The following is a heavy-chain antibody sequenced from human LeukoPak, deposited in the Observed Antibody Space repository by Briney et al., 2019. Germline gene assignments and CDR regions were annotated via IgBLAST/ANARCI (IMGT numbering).Heavy chain of an antibody. J-gene: IGHJ3*02. Sequence: GGSLRLSCAASGFTFSSYRMNWVRQAPGKGLEWVSVIYSGGSTYYADSVKGRFTISRDNSKKTLYLQMNSLRAEDTAIYYCAKALFGDRRVGAFDIWGLGTMLTVSS. D-gene: IGHD3-10*02. V-gene: IGHV3-66*01. CDR3: AKALFGDRRVGAFDI. CDR2: IYSGGST. CDR1: GFTFSSYR.